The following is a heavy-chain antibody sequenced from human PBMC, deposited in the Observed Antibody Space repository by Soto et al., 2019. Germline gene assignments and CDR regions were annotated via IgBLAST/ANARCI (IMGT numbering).Heavy chain of an antibody. CDR1: GGSISSYY. V-gene: IGHV4-59*08. CDR2: IYYSGST. J-gene: IGHJ3*02. CDR3: ARPVGGSDAFDI. Sequence: ETLSLTCTVSGGSISSYYWSWIRQPPGKGLEWIGYIYYSGSTNYNPSLKSRVTISVDTSKNQFSLKLSSVTAADTAVYYCARPVGGSDAFDIWGQGTMVTVSS.